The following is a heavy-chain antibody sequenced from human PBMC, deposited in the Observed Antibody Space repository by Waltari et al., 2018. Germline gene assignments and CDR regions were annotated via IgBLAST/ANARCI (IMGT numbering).Heavy chain of an antibody. J-gene: IGHJ4*02. CDR1: GYTFSDYY. CDR3: ARGYGSAWYAVGDC. Sequence: QVQLLQSGAEVKEPGASVKVSCKASGYTFSDYYIHWVRQAPGQGLEWMGRINPNSGGTNSAQKFQGRVTLTRDTSISTAYMELSRLTSDDPAVYYCARGYGSAWYAVGDCRGQGTLVTVSS. V-gene: IGHV1-2*06. CDR2: INPNSGGT. D-gene: IGHD6-19*01.